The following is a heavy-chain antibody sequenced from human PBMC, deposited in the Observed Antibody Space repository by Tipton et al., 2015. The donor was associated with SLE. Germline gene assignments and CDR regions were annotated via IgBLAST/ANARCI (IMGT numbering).Heavy chain of an antibody. CDR3: AGVGGGVDP. CDR1: GGSFSGYY. D-gene: IGHD3-16*01. V-gene: IGHV4-34*01. Sequence: TLSLTCAVYGGSFSGYYWSWIRQPPGKGLEWIGEINHSGSTNYNPSLKSRVTISVDTSKNQFSLKLSSVTAADTAVYYCAGVGGGVDPWGQGTMVTVSS. CDR2: INHSGST. J-gene: IGHJ3*01.